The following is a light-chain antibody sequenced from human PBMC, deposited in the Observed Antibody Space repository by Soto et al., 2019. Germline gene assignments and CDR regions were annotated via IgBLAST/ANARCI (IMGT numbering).Light chain of an antibody. V-gene: IGKV1-27*01. Sequence: DIQMTQSPSSLSASLGDRVTITCRASQGINNYLAGYQQRPGKVPKLLISGASSLHSGVPSRFNGSGSGTYFTLTISSLQPEDVATYYCQKYNSAPWTFGQGTKIEIK. CDR3: QKYNSAPWT. J-gene: IGKJ1*01. CDR1: QGINNY. CDR2: GAS.